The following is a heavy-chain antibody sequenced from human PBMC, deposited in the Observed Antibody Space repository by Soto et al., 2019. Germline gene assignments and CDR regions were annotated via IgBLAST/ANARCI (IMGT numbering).Heavy chain of an antibody. V-gene: IGHV3-23*01. D-gene: IGHD5-18*01. CDR2: ISGSGGST. J-gene: IGHJ4*02. CDR1: GFTFIMYA. CDR3: ARDYSHGSLDFDY. Sequence: GSRILSRSASGFTFIMYAMSWVRQAPGKGLEWVSAISGSGGSTYYADSVKGRFTISRDNSKNTLYLQMNSLRAEDTAVYYCARDYSHGSLDFDYRGQGTLVTVSS.